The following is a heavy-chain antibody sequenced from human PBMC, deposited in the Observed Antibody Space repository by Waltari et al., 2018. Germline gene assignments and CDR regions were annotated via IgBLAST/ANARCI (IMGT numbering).Heavy chain of an antibody. CDR3: ARWEYCSGNSCYTRYVDS. V-gene: IGHV3-48*04. D-gene: IGHD2-2*02. Sequence: EVQLVASGGGWAPPEWSLSLSCAASGSTFSTDSMNRVRQAPGKGLEWVSYISSTGYTTYYADSVKGRFTVSRDNAKNSLFLQMNSLRAEDTAVYYCARWEYCSGNSCYTRYVDSWGQGTLVTVSS. CDR1: GSTFSTDS. CDR2: ISSTGYTT. J-gene: IGHJ4*02.